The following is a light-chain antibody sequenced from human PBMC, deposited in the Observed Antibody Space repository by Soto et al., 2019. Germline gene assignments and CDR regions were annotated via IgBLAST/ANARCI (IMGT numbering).Light chain of an antibody. V-gene: IGKV3-15*01. J-gene: IGKJ2*01. Sequence: EIVMTQSPATLSVSPGERATLSCRASQSVSSNLAWYQQKPGQAPRLLIYGASTRATGIPARFSGSGSGTEFTITISSLQSEDFAVDYCQQYNNWPLYTFGQGTKLEIK. CDR2: GAS. CDR3: QQYNNWPLYT. CDR1: QSVSSN.